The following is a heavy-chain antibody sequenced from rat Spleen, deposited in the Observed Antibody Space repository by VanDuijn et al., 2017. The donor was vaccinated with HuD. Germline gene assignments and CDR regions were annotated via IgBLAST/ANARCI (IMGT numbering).Heavy chain of an antibody. V-gene: IGHV5-7*01. J-gene: IGHJ2*01. CDR3: ARRHFGYTDYFDY. Sequence: EVQLVESGGGSVQPGGSMKLSCAASGFTFTDYYMAWVRQAPKKGLEWVATISYADTSGHSGTYYRDSVKGRFTISRDNAKSTLSLQMDSLRSEDTATYYCARRHFGYTDYFDYWGQGVMVTVSS. D-gene: IGHD1-4*01. CDR2: ISYADTSGHSGT. CDR1: GFTFTDYY.